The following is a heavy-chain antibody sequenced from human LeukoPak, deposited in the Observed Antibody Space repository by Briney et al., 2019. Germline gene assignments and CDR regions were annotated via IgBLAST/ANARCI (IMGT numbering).Heavy chain of an antibody. CDR1: GGSISSYY. CDR2: IYYSGST. V-gene: IGHV4-59*08. CDR3: ARATYYYGSGRLPQSVYYYYYYMDV. J-gene: IGHJ6*03. D-gene: IGHD3-10*01. Sequence: PSETLSLTCTVSGGSISSYYWSWIRQPPGTGLEWIGYIYYSGSTNYNPSLKSRVTISVDTSKNQFSLKLSSVTAADTAVYYCARATYYYGSGRLPQSVYYYYYYMDVWGKGTTVTISS.